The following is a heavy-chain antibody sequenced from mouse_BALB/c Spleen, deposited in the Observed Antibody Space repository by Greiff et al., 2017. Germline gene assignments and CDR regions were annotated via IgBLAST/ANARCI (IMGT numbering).Heavy chain of an antibody. J-gene: IGHJ2*01. CDR3: VLRLRRDYFDY. CDR1: GFTFSSYA. D-gene: IGHD1-2*01. V-gene: IGHV5-6-5*01. Sequence: EVQLVESGGGLVKPGGSLKLSCAASGFTFSSYAMSWVRQTPEKRLEWVASISSGGSTYYPDSVKGRFTISRDNARNILYLQMSSLRSEDTAMYYCVLRLRRDYFDYWGQGTTLTVSS. CDR2: ISSGGST.